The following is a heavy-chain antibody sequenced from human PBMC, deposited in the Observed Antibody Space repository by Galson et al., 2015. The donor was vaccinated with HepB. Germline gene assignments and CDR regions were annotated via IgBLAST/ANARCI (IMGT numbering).Heavy chain of an antibody. CDR1: GYTFTSYA. CDR2: IIPILGIA. CDR3: ARADSSGYYDPINYYYYGMDV. J-gene: IGHJ6*02. V-gene: IGHV1-69*04. Sequence: SVKVSCKASGYTFTSYAMHWVRQAPGQGLKWMGRIIPILGIANYAQKFQGRVTITADKSTSTAYMELSSLRSEDTAVYYCARADSSGYYDPINYYYYGMDVWGQGTTVTVSS. D-gene: IGHD3-22*01.